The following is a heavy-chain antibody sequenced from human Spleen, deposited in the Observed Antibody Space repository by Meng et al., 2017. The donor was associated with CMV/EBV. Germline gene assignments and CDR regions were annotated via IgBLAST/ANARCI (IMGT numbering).Heavy chain of an antibody. D-gene: IGHD1-14*01. V-gene: IGHV3-30-3*01. Sequence: GESLKISCVASRFTFSPYTMHWVRQAPGKGLEWVAVISYDGSNKSYADSVKGRFTISRDTSMNTLHLQMNSLRAEDTAVYFCAKGPFRVDLTAFDYWGQGALVTVSS. CDR3: AKGPFRVDLTAFDY. CDR2: ISYDGSNK. CDR1: RFTFSPYT. J-gene: IGHJ4*02.